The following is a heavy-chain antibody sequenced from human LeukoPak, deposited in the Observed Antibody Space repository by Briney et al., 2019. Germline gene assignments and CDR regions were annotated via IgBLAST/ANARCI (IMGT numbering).Heavy chain of an antibody. CDR3: ARHSGSGSLSRPFDP. J-gene: IGHJ5*02. CDR2: VYYTGST. Sequence: SETLSLTCTVSGDSVTSGSFYWAWLRQPPGKGLEWIATVYYTGSTYYNPSLKGRVTISIDTSKNQFSLKLRSVVAPDTALYYCARHSGSGSLSRPFDPWGQGTLVTVSP. V-gene: IGHV4-39*01. D-gene: IGHD3-10*01. CDR1: GDSVTSGSFY.